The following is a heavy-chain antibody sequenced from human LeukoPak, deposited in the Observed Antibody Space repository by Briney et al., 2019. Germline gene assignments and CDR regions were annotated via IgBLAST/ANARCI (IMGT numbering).Heavy chain of an antibody. V-gene: IGHV3-30*14. D-gene: IGHD1-14*01. Sequence: GGSLRLSCAASGFTFSSYAMHWVRQAPGKGLEWVAVTSNDGINKYYSDSVKGRLTMSRDNSKNTLYLEMNSLSPDDTAVYYCARGVEPLAANTLAYWGQGTLVTVSS. CDR2: TSNDGINK. CDR1: GFTFSSYA. CDR3: ARGVEPLAANTLAY. J-gene: IGHJ4*02.